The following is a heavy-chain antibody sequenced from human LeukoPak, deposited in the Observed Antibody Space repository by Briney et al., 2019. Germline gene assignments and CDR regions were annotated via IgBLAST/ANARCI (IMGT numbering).Heavy chain of an antibody. V-gene: IGHV3-23*01. CDR2: ISGSGDST. D-gene: IGHD6-6*01. CDR1: GFTFSSYA. Sequence: GGSLRLSCATSGFTFSSYAMSWVRQAPGKGLEWVSTISGSGDSTYYADSVKGRFAISRDNSKNTLYLQMNSLRAEDTAVYYCANLPWSSSGWFDPWGQGTLVTVSS. J-gene: IGHJ5*02. CDR3: ANLPWSSSGWFDP.